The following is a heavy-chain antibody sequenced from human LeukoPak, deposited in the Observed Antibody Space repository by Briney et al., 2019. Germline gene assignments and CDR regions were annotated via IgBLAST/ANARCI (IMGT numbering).Heavy chain of an antibody. J-gene: IGHJ4*02. V-gene: IGHV4-4*07. CDR3: ARANSYDSSGHYYEFDY. CDR2: IYRSGST. Sequence: SGTLSLTCAVSGGSISSYYWSWIRQPAGKGLEWIGRIYRSGSTNYNPSLKSRVTMSVDMFKNQFSLKLSSVTAADTAVYYCARANSYDSSGHYYEFDYWGQGTLVTVSS. D-gene: IGHD3-22*01. CDR1: GGSISSYY.